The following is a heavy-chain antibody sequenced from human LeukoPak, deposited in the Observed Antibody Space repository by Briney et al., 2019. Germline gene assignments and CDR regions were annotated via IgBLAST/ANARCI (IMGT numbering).Heavy chain of an antibody. J-gene: IGHJ4*02. D-gene: IGHD3-3*01. CDR3: ASLHGGVVYY. CDR1: GGSISSYY. Sequence: SETLSLTCTVSGGSISSYYWSWIRQPPGKGLEWIGYIYTSGSTNYNPSLKSRVTISVDTSKNQFSLKLSSVTAADTAVYYCASLHGGVVYYWGQGTLVTVSS. V-gene: IGHV4-4*09. CDR2: IYTSGST.